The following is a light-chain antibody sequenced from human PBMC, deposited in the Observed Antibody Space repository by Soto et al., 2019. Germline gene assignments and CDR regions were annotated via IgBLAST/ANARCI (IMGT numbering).Light chain of an antibody. CDR3: GAWDDSLNGLV. V-gene: IGLV1-44*01. Sequence: QSVLTQPPSASGTPGQRVTISCSGSRSNIGSNTVNWYQQLPGTAPKLLIYNNNQRPSGVPDRFSGSKSGTSASLAISGLQSEDEADYYCGAWDDSLNGLVFGTGTKLTVL. J-gene: IGLJ1*01. CDR2: NNN. CDR1: RSNIGSNT.